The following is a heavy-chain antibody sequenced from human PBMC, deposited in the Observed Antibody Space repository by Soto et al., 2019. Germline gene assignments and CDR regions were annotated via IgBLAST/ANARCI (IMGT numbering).Heavy chain of an antibody. Sequence: ASVKVSFKASGGTFSSYAISWVRQAPGQGLEWMGGIIPIFGTANYAQKFQGRVTITADESTSTAYMELSSLRSEDTAVYYCARDRVAAAHFDYWDQGTLVPVSS. CDR1: GGTFSSYA. CDR2: IIPIFGTA. CDR3: ARDRVAAAHFDY. V-gene: IGHV1-69*01. J-gene: IGHJ4*02. D-gene: IGHD6-13*01.